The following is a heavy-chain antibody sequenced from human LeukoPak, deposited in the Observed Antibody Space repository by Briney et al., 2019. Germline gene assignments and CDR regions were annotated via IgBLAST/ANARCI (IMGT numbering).Heavy chain of an antibody. CDR1: GGSISSYY. V-gene: IGHV4-4*07. CDR2: IYTSGST. Sequence: PSETLSLTCTVPGGSISSYYWSWIRQPAGKGLGWIGRIYTSGSTNYNPSLKSRVTMSVDTSKNQFSLKLSSVTAADTAVYYCARALGEYFHWFDPWGQGTLVTVSS. J-gene: IGHJ5*02. D-gene: IGHD2/OR15-2a*01. CDR3: ARALGEYFHWFDP.